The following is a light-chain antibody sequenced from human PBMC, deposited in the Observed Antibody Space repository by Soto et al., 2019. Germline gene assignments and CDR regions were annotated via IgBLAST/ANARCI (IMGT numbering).Light chain of an antibody. J-gene: IGLJ2*01. Sequence: QSVLTQPASVSGSPGQSITISCTGTSSDVGGYNYVSWYQQHPGMAPKLMISEVSNRPSGVSNRFSGSKSGNTASLTISGLQAEDEADYYCSSYTSSSTLVFGGGTQLTVL. V-gene: IGLV2-14*01. CDR1: SSDVGGYNY. CDR2: EVS. CDR3: SSYTSSSTLV.